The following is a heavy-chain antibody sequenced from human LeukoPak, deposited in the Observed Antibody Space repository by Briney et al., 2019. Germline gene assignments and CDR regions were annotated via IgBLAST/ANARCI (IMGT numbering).Heavy chain of an antibody. J-gene: IGHJ6*03. Sequence: ASVKVSCKASGYTFTNYGISWVRQAPGQGLEWMGWISAYNGNTNYAQKLQGRVTMTTDTSTSTAYMELRSLRSDDTAVYYCARSHRGYYYYYMDVWGKGTTVTVSS. V-gene: IGHV1-18*01. CDR2: ISAYNGNT. D-gene: IGHD3-10*01. CDR3: ARSHRGYYYYYMDV. CDR1: GYTFTNYG.